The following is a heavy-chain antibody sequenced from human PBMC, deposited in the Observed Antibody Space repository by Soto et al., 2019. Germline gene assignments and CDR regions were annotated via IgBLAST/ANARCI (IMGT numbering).Heavy chain of an antibody. CDR1: GFTFRDYA. J-gene: IGHJ4*02. CDR2: ISRSGDNT. Sequence: PGGSLRLSCAASGFTFRDYAMSWVRQAPGKGLEWVSAISRSGDNTYYADSVRARFTISRDNSKNTLYLQMNSLRVDDTALYYCVKESAETGFGDYWGQGTLVTVSS. CDR3: VKESAETGFGDY. D-gene: IGHD1-1*01. V-gene: IGHV3-23*01.